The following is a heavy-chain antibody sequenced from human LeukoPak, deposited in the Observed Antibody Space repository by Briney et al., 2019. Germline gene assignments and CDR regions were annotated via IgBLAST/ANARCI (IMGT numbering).Heavy chain of an antibody. CDR1: GFTFSSYG. Sequence: SGGSLRLSCAASGFTFSSYGMHWVRQAPGKGLEWVAVIWYDGSNKYYADSVKGRFTISRDNSKNTLYLQMNSLRAEDTAVYYCARDWGMWIQLWSAPGYWGQGTLVTVSS. V-gene: IGHV3-33*01. CDR2: IWYDGSNK. D-gene: IGHD5-18*01. J-gene: IGHJ4*02. CDR3: ARDWGMWIQLWSAPGY.